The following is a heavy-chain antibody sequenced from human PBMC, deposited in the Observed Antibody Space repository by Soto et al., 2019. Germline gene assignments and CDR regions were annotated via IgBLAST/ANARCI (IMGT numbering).Heavy chain of an antibody. CDR3: ARVSMDV. CDR2: IVVGSDNT. J-gene: IGHJ6*02. Sequence: ASVKVSCKASGFTFTSSAVQWVRQARGQRLEWIGWIVVGSDNTNYAQKYQERVTITRDIATSTAYKELSSLRSEDTAVYYCARVSMDVWGQGTTVTVSS. CDR1: GFTFTSSA. V-gene: IGHV1-58*01.